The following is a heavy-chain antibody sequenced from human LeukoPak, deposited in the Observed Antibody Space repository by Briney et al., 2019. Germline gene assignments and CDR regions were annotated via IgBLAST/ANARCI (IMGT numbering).Heavy chain of an antibody. V-gene: IGHV3-48*04. D-gene: IGHD5-12*01. Sequence: GGSLRLSCAASGFTFSSYWMHWVRQAPGRGPEWVSYISSSGSTIYYADSVKGRFTISRDNAKNSLYLQMNSLRAEDTAVYYCARDYSGYGYNWFDPWGQGTLVTVSS. J-gene: IGHJ5*02. CDR1: GFTFSSYW. CDR3: ARDYSGYGYNWFDP. CDR2: ISSSGSTI.